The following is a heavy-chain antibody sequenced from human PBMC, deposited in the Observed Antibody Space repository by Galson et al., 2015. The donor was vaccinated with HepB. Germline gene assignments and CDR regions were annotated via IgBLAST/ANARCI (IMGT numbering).Heavy chain of an antibody. CDR2: IIPILGIA. Sequence: SVKVSCKASGGTFSSYTISWVRQAPGQGLEWMGRIIPILGIANYAQKFQGRVTITADKSTSTAYMELSSLRSEDTAVYYCARVWFGYNDAFDIWGQGTMVTVSS. V-gene: IGHV1-69*02. D-gene: IGHD3-10*01. CDR1: GGTFSSYT. J-gene: IGHJ3*02. CDR3: ARVWFGYNDAFDI.